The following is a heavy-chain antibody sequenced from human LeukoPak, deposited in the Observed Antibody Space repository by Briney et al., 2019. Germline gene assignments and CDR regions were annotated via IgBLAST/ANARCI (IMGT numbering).Heavy chain of an antibody. CDR2: IHPNSGGT. D-gene: IGHD6-6*01. CDR1: GYTFTDYY. Sequence: GASVKLSCKASGYTFTDYYMNWVRQAPGQGLEWMGWIHPNSGGTNYAQKFQGRVTMTRDTSINTAYMELSRLTSDDTAVYCCGRKSAARKTSEFDYWGQGTLVTVSS. V-gene: IGHV1-2*02. CDR3: GRKSAARKTSEFDY. J-gene: IGHJ4*02.